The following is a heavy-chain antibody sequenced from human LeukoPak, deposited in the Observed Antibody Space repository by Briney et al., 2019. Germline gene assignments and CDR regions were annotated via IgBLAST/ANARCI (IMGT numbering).Heavy chain of an antibody. D-gene: IGHD1-26*01. J-gene: IGHJ4*02. Sequence: GGSLTLSCAASGFTFSNYGMHWVRQAPGKALEWVAFIRYDGSNKYYADSVKGRFTISRDNSKNTLYLEMNSLRAEDTALYYSAKTGSGTFSPFASWGQGTLVTVSS. CDR2: IRYDGSNK. V-gene: IGHV3-30*02. CDR1: GFTFSNYG. CDR3: AKTGSGTFSPFAS.